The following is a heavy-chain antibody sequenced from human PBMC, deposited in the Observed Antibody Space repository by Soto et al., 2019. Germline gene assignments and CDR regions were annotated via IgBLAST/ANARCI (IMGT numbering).Heavy chain of an antibody. J-gene: IGHJ6*02. CDR1: GFTFRNYD. CDR2: ISTAGDP. Sequence: EVQLVESGGGLVQPGGSLRLSCEASGFTFRNYDMHWVRQGTGKGLEWFSGISTAGDPDYADSVEGRFTISRENAQNSFFLQMTSLRVGDTAVYYCARTDRDFYGLEVWGQGTTVIASS. V-gene: IGHV3-13*05. CDR3: ARTDRDFYGLEV.